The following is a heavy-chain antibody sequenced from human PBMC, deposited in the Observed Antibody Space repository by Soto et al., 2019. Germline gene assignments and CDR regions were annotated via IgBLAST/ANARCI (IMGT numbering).Heavy chain of an antibody. Sequence: EVQLVESGGGLVKPGGSLRLSCAASGFTFSSYSMKWVRQAPGKGLEWVSSISSSSSYIYYADSVKGRFTSSRDNAKNSLYLQMNSLRAEDTAVYYCARLAAPLDYWGQGPLVTVSS. CDR1: GFTFSSYS. J-gene: IGHJ4*02. V-gene: IGHV3-21*01. CDR2: ISSSSSYI. CDR3: ARLAAPLDY. D-gene: IGHD6-6*01.